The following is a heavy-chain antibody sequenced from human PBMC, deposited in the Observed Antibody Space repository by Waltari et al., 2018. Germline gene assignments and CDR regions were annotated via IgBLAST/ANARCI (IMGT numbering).Heavy chain of an antibody. CDR1: GGSISSYY. J-gene: IGHJ6*03. CDR2: IYYSGST. D-gene: IGHD3-3*01. Sequence: QVQLQESGPGLVKPSETLSLTCTVSGGSISSYYWRWIRQPPGKGLEWIGYIYYSGSTNYNPSLKSRVTISVDTSKNQFSLKLSSVTAADTAVYYCARTYYDFWSGPPHYYYYMDVWGKGTTVTISS. CDR3: ARTYYDFWSGPPHYYYYMDV. V-gene: IGHV4-59*01.